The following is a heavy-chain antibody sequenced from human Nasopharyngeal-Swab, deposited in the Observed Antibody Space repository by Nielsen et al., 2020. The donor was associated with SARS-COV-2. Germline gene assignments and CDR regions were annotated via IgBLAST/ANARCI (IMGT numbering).Heavy chain of an antibody. CDR3: AVDYGDYDSYYGMDV. CDR2: ISTYNGNT. V-gene: IGHV1-18*04. CDR1: GYPFSSYG. D-gene: IGHD4-17*01. J-gene: IGHJ6*02. Sequence: ASVKVSCKASGYPFSSYGISWVRQAPGQGLEWMGWISTYNGNTKNAQNLQGRVTMTTDTSTSTAYMELRSLRSDDTAVYYCAVDYGDYDSYYGMDVWGQGTTVTVSS.